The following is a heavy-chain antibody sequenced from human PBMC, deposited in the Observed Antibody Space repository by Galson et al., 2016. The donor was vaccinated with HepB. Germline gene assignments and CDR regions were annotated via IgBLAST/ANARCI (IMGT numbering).Heavy chain of an antibody. CDR2: LGGKTYGKRE. V-gene: IGHV3-49*03. J-gene: IGHJ4*02. Sequence: SLRLSCASSGFTFDDFAMGWIRQAPGKGLEWVSFLGGKTYGKREEYAASVKGRFTISRDDFKGVTYLQMNSLNPDDTGLYYCVGDHGGFDALNYWGQGTPVIVSS. CDR1: GFTFDDFA. CDR3: VGDHGGFDALNY. D-gene: IGHD3-16*01.